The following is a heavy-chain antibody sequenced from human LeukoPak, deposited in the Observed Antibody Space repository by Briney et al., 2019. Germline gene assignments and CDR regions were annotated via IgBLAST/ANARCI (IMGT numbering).Heavy chain of an antibody. CDR1: GYTFTSYD. CDR2: MNPNSGNT. Sequence: APVKVSCKASGYTFTSYDINWVRQATGQGLEWMGWMNPNSGNTGYAQKFQGRVTMTRNTSISTAYMELSSLRSEDTAVYYCARASVAGPNYYYYYGMDVWGQGTTVTVSS. V-gene: IGHV1-8*01. CDR3: ARASVAGPNYYYYYGMDV. J-gene: IGHJ6*02. D-gene: IGHD6-19*01.